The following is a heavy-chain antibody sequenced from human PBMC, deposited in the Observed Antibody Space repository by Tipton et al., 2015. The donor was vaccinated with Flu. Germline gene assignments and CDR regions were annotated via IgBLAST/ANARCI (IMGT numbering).Heavy chain of an antibody. Sequence: LRLSCTVSGGSISSSSYHWGWIRQPPGKGLEWIGSIYYSGSTYYNPSLKSRVTISVDTSKNQFSLKLSSVTAADTAVYYCARVGAVTMVRGLAFDAFDIWGLGTMVAVSS. CDR1: GGSISSSSYH. CDR2: IYYSGST. D-gene: IGHD3-10*01. CDR3: ARVGAVTMVRGLAFDAFDI. J-gene: IGHJ3*02. V-gene: IGHV4-39*07.